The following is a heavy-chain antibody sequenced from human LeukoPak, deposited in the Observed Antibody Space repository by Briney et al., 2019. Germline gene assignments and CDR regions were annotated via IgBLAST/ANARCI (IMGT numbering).Heavy chain of an antibody. CDR3: AIFDFLFGEIDNWFDP. CDR2: IYPDDSDT. J-gene: IGHJ5*02. Sequence: GESLQISCKGSGYYFTSYWIGWVRQMPGKGLEWMGIIYPDDSDTKYSPSFQGQVTISADKSISTAYLQWSTLKASDSAMYYCAIFDFLFGEIDNWFDPWGQGTQVTVSS. V-gene: IGHV5-51*01. D-gene: IGHD3-16*01. CDR1: GYYFTSYW.